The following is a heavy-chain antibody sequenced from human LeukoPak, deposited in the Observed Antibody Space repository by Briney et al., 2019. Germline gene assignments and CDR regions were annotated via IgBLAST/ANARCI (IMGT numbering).Heavy chain of an antibody. CDR3: ARDWNYYDSSGYYDC. CDR2: ISYDGSNK. V-gene: IGHV3-30*04. CDR1: GFTFSSYA. D-gene: IGHD3-22*01. Sequence: GGSLRLSCAASGFTFSSYAMHWVRQAPGKGLEWVAVISYDGSNKYYADSVKGRFTISRDNAKNSLYLQMNSLRAEDTAVYYCARDWNYYDSSGYYDCWGQGTLVTVSS. J-gene: IGHJ4*02.